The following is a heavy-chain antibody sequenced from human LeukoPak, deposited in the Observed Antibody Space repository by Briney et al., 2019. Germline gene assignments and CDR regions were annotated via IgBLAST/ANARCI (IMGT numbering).Heavy chain of an antibody. D-gene: IGHD2-2*03. CDR3: ARRVGYCSSTSCPRDAFDI. CDR1: GGSISSSSYY. J-gene: IGHJ3*02. V-gene: IGHV4-61*02. CDR2: IYTSGST. Sequence: SQTLSLTCTVSGGSISSSSYYWSWIRQPAGKGLEWIGRIYTSGSTNYNPSLKSRVTISVDTSKNQFSLKLSSVTAADTAVYYCARRVGYCSSTSCPRDAFDIWGQGTMVTVSS.